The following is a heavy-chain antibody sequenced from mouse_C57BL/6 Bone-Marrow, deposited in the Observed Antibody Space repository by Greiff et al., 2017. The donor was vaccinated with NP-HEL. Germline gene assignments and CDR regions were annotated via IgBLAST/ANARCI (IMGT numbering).Heavy chain of an antibody. CDR2: INYDGSST. D-gene: IGHD2-4*01. Sequence: EVMLVESEGGLVQPGSSMKLSCTASGFTFSDYYMAWVRQVPEKGLEWVANINYDGSSTYYLDSLKSRFIISRDNAKNILYLQMSSLKSEDTATYYCARDCDYGYFDCWGQGTTLTVSS. CDR1: GFTFSDYY. CDR3: ARDCDYGYFDC. J-gene: IGHJ2*01. V-gene: IGHV5-16*01.